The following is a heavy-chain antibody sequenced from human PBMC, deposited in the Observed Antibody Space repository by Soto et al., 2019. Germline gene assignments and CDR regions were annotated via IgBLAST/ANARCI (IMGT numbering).Heavy chain of an antibody. CDR2: IFPLTDIP. CDR3: ARGPLVVLNYFES. J-gene: IGHJ4*02. Sequence: SVKVSCKASGGTFRNYPINWVRQAPGQGLEWMGSIFPLTDIPDYAQNFQAKLTISADKSTSTAYMELSSLTSDDTAMYFCARGPLVVLNYFESWGQGTLVTVSS. CDR1: GGTFRNYP. V-gene: IGHV1-69*04.